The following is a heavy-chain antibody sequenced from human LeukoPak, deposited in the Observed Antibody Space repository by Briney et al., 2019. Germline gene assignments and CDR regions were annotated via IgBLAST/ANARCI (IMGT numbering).Heavy chain of an antibody. CDR1: GGSFSGYY. D-gene: IGHD4-17*01. Sequence: SETLSLTCAVYGGSFSGYYWSWIRQPPGKGLEWIGEINHSGSTNYNPSLKRRVTISVDTSKNQFSLKLSSVTAADTAVYYCATGGTVSWFDPWGQGTLVTVSS. J-gene: IGHJ5*02. CDR3: ATGGTVSWFDP. CDR2: INHSGST. V-gene: IGHV4-34*01.